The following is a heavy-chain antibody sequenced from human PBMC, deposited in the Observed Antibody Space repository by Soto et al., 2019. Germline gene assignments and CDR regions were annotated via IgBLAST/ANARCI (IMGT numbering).Heavy chain of an antibody. CDR1: GYNFTSYD. V-gene: IGHV1-3*01. Sequence: QVQLVQSGAEVKKPGASVKVSCKASGYNFTSYDMHCVRQAPGQRLEWMGWINSGNGNTKYSQKFQGRVTITRDTSASTAYMELSSLRSDDTAVYYCARSDIVVVVAATGIDYWGQRTLVTVSS. D-gene: IGHD2-15*01. J-gene: IGHJ4*02. CDR3: ARSDIVVVVAATGIDY. CDR2: INSGNGNT.